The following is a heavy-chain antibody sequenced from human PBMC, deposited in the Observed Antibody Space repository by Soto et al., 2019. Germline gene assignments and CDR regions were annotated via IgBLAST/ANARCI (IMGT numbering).Heavy chain of an antibody. Sequence: VQLVESGGGVVQPGRSLRLSCAASGFTFSDYAMHWVRQAPGKGLEWVAVVSHDGRNTHYADSVTGRFTISRDSSKNTVSLEMNSLRAEDTGVNYCAKGGRQWLVTSDFNYWGQGALVTVS. V-gene: IGHV3-30*18. J-gene: IGHJ4*02. CDR2: VSHDGRNT. CDR1: GFTFSDYA. CDR3: AKGGRQWLVTSDFNY. D-gene: IGHD6-19*01.